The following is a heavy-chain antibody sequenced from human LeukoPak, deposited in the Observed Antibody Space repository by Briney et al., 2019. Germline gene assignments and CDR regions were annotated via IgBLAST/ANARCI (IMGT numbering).Heavy chain of an antibody. V-gene: IGHV3-23*01. CDR3: AKDERRYFNSGSYLPHYFDY. CDR2: ISGSGGTT. CDR1: GFSFSNYA. Sequence: GGSLRLSCAASGFSFSNYAMSWVRQAPGKGLEWVSAISGSGGTTYYADSVKGRFTISRDNSKSTLYLQMDSLRAEDTAVYFCAKDERRYFNSGSYLPHYFDYWGQGALVTVSS. J-gene: IGHJ4*02. D-gene: IGHD3-10*01.